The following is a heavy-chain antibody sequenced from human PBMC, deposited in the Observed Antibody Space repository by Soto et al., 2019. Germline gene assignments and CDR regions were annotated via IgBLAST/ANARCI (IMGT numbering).Heavy chain of an antibody. Sequence: QVQLQESGPGLVKPSGTLSLTCVVSGDSISSNVWWSWVRQPPGQGLEWIGEVYHNGLTNYNSSLRSRVTMSVDTSKNQFSLKLTSVTAADTAIYYCARDAAVPGETDRFDYWGQGILVTVSS. CDR2: VYHNGLT. D-gene: IGHD6-19*01. J-gene: IGHJ4*02. CDR1: GDSISSNVW. CDR3: ARDAAVPGETDRFDY. V-gene: IGHV4-4*02.